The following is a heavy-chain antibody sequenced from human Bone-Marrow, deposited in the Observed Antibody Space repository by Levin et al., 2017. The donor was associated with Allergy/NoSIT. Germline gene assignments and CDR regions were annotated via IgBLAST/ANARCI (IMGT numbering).Heavy chain of an antibody. CDR3: ARGVYYYDSSGYYLYYFDY. J-gene: IGHJ4*02. CDR2: IIPILGIA. D-gene: IGHD3-22*01. V-gene: IGHV1-69*02. CDR1: GGTFSSYT. Sequence: SVKVSCKASGGTFSSYTISWVRQAPGQGLEWMGRIIPILGIANYAQKFQGRVTITADKSTSTAYMELSSLRSEDTAVYYCARGVYYYDSSGYYLYYFDYWGQGTLVTVSS.